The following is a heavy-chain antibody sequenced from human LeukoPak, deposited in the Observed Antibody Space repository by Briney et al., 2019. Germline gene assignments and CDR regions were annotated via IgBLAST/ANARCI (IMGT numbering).Heavy chain of an antibody. V-gene: IGHV5-10-1*01. CDR3: ATGSSGGCSY. D-gene: IGHD3-10*01. Sequence: GESLKISCKGSGYSFTSYWTTWVRQMPRKGLEWMGTIDPSDSNMKNYSPTLQGHVTISVDKSISTVYLQWSSLKASDTAMYYCATGSSGGCSYWGQGALVTVSS. CDR1: GYSFTSYW. CDR2: IDPSDSNMK. J-gene: IGHJ4*02.